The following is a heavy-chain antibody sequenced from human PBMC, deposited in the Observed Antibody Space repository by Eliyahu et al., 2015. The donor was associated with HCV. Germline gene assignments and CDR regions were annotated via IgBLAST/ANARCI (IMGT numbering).Heavy chain of an antibody. CDR1: GFTFSSYS. V-gene: IGHV3-21*01. J-gene: IGHJ4*02. D-gene: IGHD6-13*01. CDR2: ISSSSSYI. CDR3: ASSSWYRILDY. Sequence: EVQLVESGGGLVKPGGSLRLSCAASGFTFSSYSVNWGSQAPGEGLEWVSSISSSSSYIYYADSVKGRFTISRDNAKNSLYLQMNSLRAEDTAVYYCASSSWYRILDYWGQGTLVTVSS.